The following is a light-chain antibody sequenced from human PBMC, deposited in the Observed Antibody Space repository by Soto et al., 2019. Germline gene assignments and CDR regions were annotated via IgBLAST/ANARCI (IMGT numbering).Light chain of an antibody. CDR3: QQYDNLPLT. J-gene: IGKJ4*01. CDR2: AAS. CDR1: QNISTY. Sequence: DIQMTQSASSLSASVGDRFTITCQSSQNISTYVNWYQKKPGKAPKLLIYAASNLERGVPSRFSGSGSGTDFTFTISSLQPEDIATYYCQQYDNLPLTFGGGTKLDIK. V-gene: IGKV1-33*01.